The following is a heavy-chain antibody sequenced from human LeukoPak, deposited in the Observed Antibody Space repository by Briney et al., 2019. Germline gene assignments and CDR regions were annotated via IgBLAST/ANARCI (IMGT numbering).Heavy chain of an antibody. CDR1: GGSICSYY. Sequence: SETLSLTCTVSGGSICSYYCSWIRQPAGKGLEWIGRIYTSGSTTYNPSLKSRVTISVDTSKNQFSLKLSSVPAADTAAYYCARLAGDTDNWFDPWGQGTLVTVSS. CDR3: ARLAGDTDNWFDP. D-gene: IGHD3-10*01. CDR2: IYTSGST. V-gene: IGHV4-4*07. J-gene: IGHJ5*02.